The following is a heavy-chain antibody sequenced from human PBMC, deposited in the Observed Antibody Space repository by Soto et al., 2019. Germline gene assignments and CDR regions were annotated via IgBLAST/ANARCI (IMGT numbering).Heavy chain of an antibody. Sequence: GASVKVSCKVSGYTFTDSYMHWVQQAHGQGLEWMGLVEPEAGETIYAEKFKGRVTITADTSTDTAYMELSSLRSEDTAVYYLATDPLRVTARGPGRPTRCNWFDPWGQGTLVTVSS. J-gene: IGHJ5*02. CDR3: ATDPLRVTARGPGRPTRCNWFDP. CDR2: VEPEAGET. CDR1: GYTFTDSY. D-gene: IGHD6-6*01. V-gene: IGHV1-69-2*01.